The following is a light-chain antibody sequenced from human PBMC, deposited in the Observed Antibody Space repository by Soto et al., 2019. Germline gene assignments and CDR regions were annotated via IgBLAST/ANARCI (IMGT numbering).Light chain of an antibody. V-gene: IGLV2-14*01. Sequence: QPVLTQPASVSGSPGQSITISCTGTSSDVGGYNYVSWYQQHPGKAPKLMIYEVSNRPSGVSNRFSGSKSGNTASLTISGLQAEDEADYYCSSYTSSSTLDYVFGTGTKVTVL. CDR2: EVS. J-gene: IGLJ1*01. CDR3: SSYTSSSTLDYV. CDR1: SSDVGGYNY.